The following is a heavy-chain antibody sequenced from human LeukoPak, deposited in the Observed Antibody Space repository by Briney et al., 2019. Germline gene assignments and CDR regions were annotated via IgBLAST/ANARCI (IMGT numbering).Heavy chain of an antibody. CDR2: ISSSSSYI. Sequence: PGGSLRLSCAASGFTFSSYSMNWVRQAPGKGLEWVSSISSSSSYIYYADSVKGRFTISRDNAKNSLYLQMNSLRAEDTAVYYCARDSSSSSGYFQHWGQGTRSPSPQ. V-gene: IGHV3-21*01. D-gene: IGHD2-2*01. CDR1: GFTFSSYS. CDR3: ARDSSSSSGYFQH. J-gene: IGHJ1*01.